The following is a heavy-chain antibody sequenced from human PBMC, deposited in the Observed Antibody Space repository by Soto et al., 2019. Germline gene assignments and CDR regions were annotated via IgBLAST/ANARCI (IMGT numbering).Heavy chain of an antibody. V-gene: IGHV4-34*01. CDR3: ARGWGDDLWNPRGPHGMDV. D-gene: IGHD1-1*01. J-gene: IGHJ6*02. Sequence: PSETLSLTCAVYGGSFSGYYWSWIRQPPGKGLEWIGEINHSGSTNYNPSLKSRVTISVDTSKNQFSLKLSSVTAADTAVYYCARGWGDDLWNPRGPHGMDVWGQGTTVTVSS. CDR2: INHSGST. CDR1: GGSFSGYY.